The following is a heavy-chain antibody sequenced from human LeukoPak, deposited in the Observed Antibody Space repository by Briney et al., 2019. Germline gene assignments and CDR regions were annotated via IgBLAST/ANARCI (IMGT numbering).Heavy chain of an antibody. CDR1: GGTFSSYA. V-gene: IGHV1-69*01. J-gene: IGHJ6*02. CDR3: ARDVDSSLAYYYYGMDV. CDR2: IIPIFGTA. D-gene: IGHD6-13*01. Sequence: ASVKVSFKASGGTFSSYAISWVRQAPGQGLEWMGGIIPIFGTANYAQKFQGRVTITADDSTSTAYMELSSLRSEDTAVYYCARDVDSSLAYYYYGMDVWGQGTTVTVSS.